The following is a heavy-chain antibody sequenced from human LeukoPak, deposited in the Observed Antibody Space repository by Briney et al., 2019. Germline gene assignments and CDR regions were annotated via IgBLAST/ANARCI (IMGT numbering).Heavy chain of an antibody. J-gene: IGHJ4*02. CDR2: IYSGDST. Sequence: GGSLRLSCAASGFTVSSNYMSWVRQAPGKGLEWVSVIYSGDSTYYADSVKGRFTISRDNSKHTLYLQMNILRAEDTAVYYCASLRFLEWLETYYFDYWGQGTLLTVSS. V-gene: IGHV3-53*01. CDR3: ASLRFLEWLETYYFDY. D-gene: IGHD3-3*01. CDR1: GFTVSSNY.